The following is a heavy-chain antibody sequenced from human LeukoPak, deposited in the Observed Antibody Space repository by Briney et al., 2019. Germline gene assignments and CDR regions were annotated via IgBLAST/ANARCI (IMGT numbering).Heavy chain of an antibody. V-gene: IGHV3-48*01. CDR2: ISSSSSTI. J-gene: IGHJ4*02. D-gene: IGHD6-19*01. CDR1: GFIFSTYE. Sequence: GGSLSLYCAASGFIFSTYEMNWLRQAQGQGLEWVSYISSSSSTIYYADTVKVRFTISRYNAKNSLYLQMNSLRAEDTAVYYCARDHSSGWRPFYDWGQGTLVTVSS. CDR3: ARDHSSGWRPFYD.